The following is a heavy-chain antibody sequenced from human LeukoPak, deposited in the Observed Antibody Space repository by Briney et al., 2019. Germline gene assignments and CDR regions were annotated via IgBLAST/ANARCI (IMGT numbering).Heavy chain of an antibody. CDR1: GSTFSRYR. J-gene: IGHJ6*02. CDR3: AREYQGYSSSWHYYGTDV. Sequence: PGRSLRLSCADSGSTFSRYRMHWVRQAPGKGLEWVAVISFDGSKKYYADSVKGRFTISRDNSKNTLYLQMNSLRAEDTAVYYCAREYQGYSSSWHYYGTDVWGQGTSVTVSS. CDR2: ISFDGSKK. D-gene: IGHD6-13*01. V-gene: IGHV3-30*03.